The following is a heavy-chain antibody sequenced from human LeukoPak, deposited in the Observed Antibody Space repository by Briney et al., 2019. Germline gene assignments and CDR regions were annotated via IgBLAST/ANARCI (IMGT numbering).Heavy chain of an antibody. Sequence: PGGSLRLSCAASGFTFSSYWMSWVRQAPGKGLEWVANIKQDGSEKYYVDSVKGRFTISRDNAKNSLYLQMNSLRAEDTAVYYCARDSHFDWSKGYFDYWGQGTLVTVSS. J-gene: IGHJ4*02. CDR1: GFTFSSYW. CDR2: IKQDGSEK. CDR3: ARDSHFDWSKGYFDY. V-gene: IGHV3-7*01. D-gene: IGHD3-9*01.